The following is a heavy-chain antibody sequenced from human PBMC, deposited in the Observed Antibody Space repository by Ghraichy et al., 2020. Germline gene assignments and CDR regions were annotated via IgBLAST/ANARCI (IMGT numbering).Heavy chain of an antibody. J-gene: IGHJ4*02. V-gene: IGHV3-23*01. CDR1: TFTFSDYA. D-gene: IGHD5-18*01. Sequence: GESLNISCAASTFTFSDYAMTWVRQAPGKGLEWVSAIGGSGVDTYYADSVKGRFTISRDNSQNTLYLQMNSLRVEDTAMYYCAKVRFSYGSRWYFDHWGQGTLVTVSS. CDR3: AKVRFSYGSRWYFDH. CDR2: IGGSGVDT.